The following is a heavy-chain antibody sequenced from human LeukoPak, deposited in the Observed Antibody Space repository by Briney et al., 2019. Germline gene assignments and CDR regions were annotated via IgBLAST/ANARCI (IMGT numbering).Heavy chain of an antibody. CDR1: GYTFTGYY. D-gene: IGHD3-9*01. CDR2: INPNSGGT. J-gene: IGHJ4*02. V-gene: IGHV1-2*02. Sequence: ASVKVSCKASGYTFTGYYMHWVRQAPGQGLEWMGWINPNSGGTNYAQKFQSRVTMTRDTSISTAYMELSRLRSDDTAVYYCATMTKYYDILTGYYNRAFFDYWGQGTLVTVSS. CDR3: ATMTKYYDILTGYYNRAFFDY.